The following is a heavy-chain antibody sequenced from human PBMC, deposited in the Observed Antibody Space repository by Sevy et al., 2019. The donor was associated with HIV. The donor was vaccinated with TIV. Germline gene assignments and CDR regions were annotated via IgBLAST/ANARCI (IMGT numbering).Heavy chain of an antibody. J-gene: IGHJ5*02. D-gene: IGHD2-8*01. Sequence: GEPLKISCQASGYSFSIYWIAWVRQMPGKGLEWMGIIYPGDSDTRYNPSMQGQVTISADKSITTTYLQWSSLKASDNGIYYCTRLAAPCTLPPELVQTRWFDPWGQGTQVTVSS. V-gene: IGHV5-51*01. CDR2: IYPGDSDT. CDR3: TRLAAPCTLPPELVQTRWFDP. CDR1: GYSFSIYW.